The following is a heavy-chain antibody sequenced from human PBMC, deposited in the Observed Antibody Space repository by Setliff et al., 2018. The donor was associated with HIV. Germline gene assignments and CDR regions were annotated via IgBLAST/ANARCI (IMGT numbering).Heavy chain of an antibody. D-gene: IGHD3-16*02. CDR3: ARLRILITFGGVIDPYFDY. Sequence: GESLKISCKGSGYSFTSYWIGWVRQMPGEGLEWMGIIYPGDSDTRYSPSFQGQVTISADKSISTAYLQWSSLKASDTAMYYCARLRILITFGGVIDPYFDYWGQGTLVTVSS. V-gene: IGHV5-51*01. CDR2: IYPGDSDT. CDR1: GYSFTSYW. J-gene: IGHJ4*02.